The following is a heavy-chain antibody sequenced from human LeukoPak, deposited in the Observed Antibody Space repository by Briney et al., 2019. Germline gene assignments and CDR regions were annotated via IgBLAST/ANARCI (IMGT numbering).Heavy chain of an antibody. CDR2: IYYSGSA. V-gene: IGHV4-30-4*08. CDR3: ARDRWSDITLFGVVIMHNAFDI. CDR1: GGSISSGDYY. J-gene: IGHJ3*02. Sequence: PSETLSLTCTVSGGSISSGDYYWSWIRQPPGKGLEWIGYIYYSGSAYYHPSLKSRVTISVDTSKNQFSLKLSSVTAADTAVYYCARDRWSDITLFGVVIMHNAFDIWGQGTMVTVSS. D-gene: IGHD3-3*01.